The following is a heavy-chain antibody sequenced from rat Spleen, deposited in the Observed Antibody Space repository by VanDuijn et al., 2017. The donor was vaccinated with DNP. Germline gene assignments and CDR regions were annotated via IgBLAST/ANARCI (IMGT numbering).Heavy chain of an antibody. Sequence: QVQLKESGPGLVQPSQTLSLTCTVSGFSLTSYTVSWVRQPPGKGLEWIATMSSGGSTYYNSVLKSRLSISRDTSKGQVFLKMNSLQPEDTGTYYCARSRGAGGDYWGQGVMVTVSS. CDR3: ARSRGAGGDY. V-gene: IGHV2-6*01. J-gene: IGHJ2*01. CDR2: MSSGGST. D-gene: IGHD1-11*01. CDR1: GFSLTSYT.